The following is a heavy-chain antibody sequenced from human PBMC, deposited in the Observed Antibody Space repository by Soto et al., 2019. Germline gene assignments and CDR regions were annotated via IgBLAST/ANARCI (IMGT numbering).Heavy chain of an antibody. CDR3: ARDRFPGYSNGWYQH. Sequence: ASVKVSCKAAGYTCTGYYMNWVRQPPGQGLEWMGWIKPNSGDTNYAQKFQGWVTMTRDTSISTAYMELSSLRSDDTAVYYCARDRFPGYSNGWYQHWGQGTLVTVSS. V-gene: IGHV1-2*04. D-gene: IGHD6-19*01. J-gene: IGHJ1*01. CDR1: GYTCTGYY. CDR2: IKPNSGDT.